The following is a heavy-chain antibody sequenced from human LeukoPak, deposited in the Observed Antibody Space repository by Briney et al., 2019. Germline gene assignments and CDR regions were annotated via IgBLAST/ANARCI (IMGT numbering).Heavy chain of an antibody. D-gene: IGHD5-12*01. CDR2: ISSSSRST. Sequence: PGGSLRLSSAASGFTFTDYYMSWIRQAPGKGLEWVSYISSSSRSTTYADSVKGRFTISRDNAKNSLYLQMNSLRAEDTAVYYCSGGYDSDYFFYYGMDVWGQGTTVTVSS. J-gene: IGHJ6*02. CDR3: SGGYDSDYFFYYGMDV. V-gene: IGHV3-11*06. CDR1: GFTFTDYY.